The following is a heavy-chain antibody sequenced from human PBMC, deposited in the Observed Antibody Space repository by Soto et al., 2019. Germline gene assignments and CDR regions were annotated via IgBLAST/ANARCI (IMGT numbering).Heavy chain of an antibody. CDR2: ISSSSSYI. D-gene: IGHD6-6*01. CDR3: AREYLAARQDAFDI. V-gene: IGHV3-21*01. Sequence: LRLSCAASGFTFSSYSMNWVRQAPGKGLEWVSSISSSSSYIYYADSVKGRFTISRDNAKNSLYLQMNSLRAEDTAVYYCAREYLAARQDAFDIWGQGTMVTVS. CDR1: GFTFSSYS. J-gene: IGHJ3*02.